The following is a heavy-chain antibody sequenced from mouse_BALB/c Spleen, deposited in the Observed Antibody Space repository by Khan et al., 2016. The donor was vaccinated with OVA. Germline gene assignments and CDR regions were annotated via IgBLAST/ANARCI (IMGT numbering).Heavy chain of an antibody. CDR3: ARPPYFSYTLDH. CDR2: INTYTGEP. CDR1: GYTFTNYG. V-gene: IGHV9-3-1*01. D-gene: IGHD2-10*01. Sequence: QIQLVQSGPELKKPGETVKISCKASGYTFTNYGMNWVKQSPGKALKWMGWINTYTGEPTYADDFKGRFAFSLETSASTAYFQINNLKNEDTATYFCARPPYFSYTLDHWGQGTSVTVSS. J-gene: IGHJ4*01.